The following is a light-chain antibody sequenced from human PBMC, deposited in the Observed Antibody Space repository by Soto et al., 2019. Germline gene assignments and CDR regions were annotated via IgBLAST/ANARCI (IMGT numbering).Light chain of an antibody. CDR3: CSYAGSNVFV. Sequence: QSVLTQPPSASGSPGQSVTIACAGTSSYIGAYDYVSWFQQHPGKAPKLMISEVNNRPSGVSNRFSGSKSGNAAYLTISGLQAEDEGDYHCCSYAGSNVFVFGTGTKVTV. V-gene: IGLV2-8*01. CDR2: EVN. CDR1: SSYIGAYDY. J-gene: IGLJ1*01.